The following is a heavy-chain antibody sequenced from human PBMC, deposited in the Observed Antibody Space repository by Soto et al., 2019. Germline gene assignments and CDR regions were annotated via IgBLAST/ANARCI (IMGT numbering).Heavy chain of an antibody. CDR1: GFSFSDAW. J-gene: IGHJ4*02. Sequence: EVQLVESGGGLVQPGGSLRLSCVASGFSFSDAWMSWVRQAPGRGPEWVAKIRKDGSEKSYVDSVKGRFTISRDNAKNSVYLQMNSLRVDDTAVYYCATNAYWGQGRLVTVSS. CDR3: ATNAY. CDR2: IRKDGSEK. V-gene: IGHV3-7*01.